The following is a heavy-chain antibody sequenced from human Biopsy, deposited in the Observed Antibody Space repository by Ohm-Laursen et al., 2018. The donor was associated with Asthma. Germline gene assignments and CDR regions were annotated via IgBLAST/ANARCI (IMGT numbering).Heavy chain of an antibody. Sequence: DSVKVSCKTSGYNFISFAIHWVRQAPGQRLEWMGWVNIGNGDTKYSQKFQCRVTITRDTSASTAYMELRSLRSEDTATYYCSRRYYDFLSGQVKDVFGVWGQGTMVTVSS. J-gene: IGHJ3*01. CDR2: VNIGNGDT. V-gene: IGHV1-3*04. CDR1: GYNFISFA. D-gene: IGHD3-9*01. CDR3: SRRYYDFLSGQVKDVFGV.